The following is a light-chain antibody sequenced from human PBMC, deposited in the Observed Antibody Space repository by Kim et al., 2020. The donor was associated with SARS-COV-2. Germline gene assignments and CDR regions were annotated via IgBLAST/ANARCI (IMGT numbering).Light chain of an antibody. Sequence: PPGERATLSCRASQSIRSNYIAWYQQKRGQAPRVLIYGASTRATGIPDRFSGGGSGTDFTLTVSRLEPEDSAVYYCHQYVYSPWTFGQGTKVDIK. V-gene: IGKV3-20*01. CDR2: GAS. CDR1: QSIRSNY. J-gene: IGKJ1*01. CDR3: HQYVYSPWT.